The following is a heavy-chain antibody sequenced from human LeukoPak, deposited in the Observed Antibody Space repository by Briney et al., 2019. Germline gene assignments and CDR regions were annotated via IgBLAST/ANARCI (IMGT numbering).Heavy chain of an antibody. CDR1: GGSFSDYY. D-gene: IGHD3-10*01. V-gene: IGHV4-34*01. CDR2: INRGGST. CDR3: ARGYGSGSYYGY. Sequence: SETLSLTCAVYGGSFSDYYWSWVRQPPEKGLEWIWEINRGGSTTYNPSLKSRVTISVDTSKNQFSLKLSSVTAADTAVYYCARGYGSGSYYGYWGQGTLVTVSS. J-gene: IGHJ4*02.